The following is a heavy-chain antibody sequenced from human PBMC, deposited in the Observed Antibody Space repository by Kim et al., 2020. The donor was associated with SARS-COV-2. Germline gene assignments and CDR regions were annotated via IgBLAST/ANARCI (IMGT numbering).Heavy chain of an antibody. CDR3: ARHPYSSSRVFWFDP. D-gene: IGHD6-13*01. J-gene: IGHJ5*02. Sequence: DSVKGRFTISRDNSKNTLYLQMNSLRAEDTAVYYCARHPYSSSRVFWFDPWGQGTLVTVSS. V-gene: IGHV3-23*01.